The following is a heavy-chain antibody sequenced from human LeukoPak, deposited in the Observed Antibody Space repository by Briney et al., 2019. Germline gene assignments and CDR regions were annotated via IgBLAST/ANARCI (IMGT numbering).Heavy chain of an antibody. CDR1: GFTFSSYW. Sequence: GGSLRLSCAASGFTFSSYWMSWVRQAPGKGLEWVANIKQDGSEKYYVDSVKGRFTISRDNAKNSLYLQMNSLRAEDTAVYYCARGFTVTTVLHYYYYMDVWGKGTTVTVSS. V-gene: IGHV3-7*04. CDR2: IKQDGSEK. CDR3: ARGFTVTTVLHYYYYMDV. J-gene: IGHJ6*03. D-gene: IGHD4-17*01.